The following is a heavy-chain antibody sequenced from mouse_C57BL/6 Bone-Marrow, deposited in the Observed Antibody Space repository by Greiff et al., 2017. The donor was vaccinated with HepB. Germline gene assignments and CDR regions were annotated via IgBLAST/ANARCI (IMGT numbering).Heavy chain of an antibody. D-gene: IGHD3-3*01. Sequence: EVLLVESGGGLVKPGGSLKLSCAASGFTFSSYAMSWVRQTPEKRLEWVATISDGGSYTYYPDNVKGRFTISRDNAKNNLYLQMSHLKSEDTAMYYCARDLGGFAYWGQGTLVTVSA. CDR2: ISDGGSYT. CDR3: ARDLGGFAY. J-gene: IGHJ3*01. V-gene: IGHV5-4*01. CDR1: GFTFSSYA.